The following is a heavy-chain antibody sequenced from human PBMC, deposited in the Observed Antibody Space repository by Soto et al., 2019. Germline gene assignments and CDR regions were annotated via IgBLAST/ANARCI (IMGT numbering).Heavy chain of an antibody. CDR2: MQPSTGRT. J-gene: IGHJ4*02. V-gene: IGHV1-8*01. Sequence: VRLWQSGAEVGGPGPSVKVSCKPSGYSFTSLDITGVRQTAGHGLEWRGWMQPSTGRTGYAQKFQGRVTMTRDPSINTAYMELTTLTSDDTAFYYCARGVSAGVDYWGQGTLVTVSS. CDR3: ARGVSAGVDY. CDR1: GYSFTSLD. D-gene: IGHD1-26*01.